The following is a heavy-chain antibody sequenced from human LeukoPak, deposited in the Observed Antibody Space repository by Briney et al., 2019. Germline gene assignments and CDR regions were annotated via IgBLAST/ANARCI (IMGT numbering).Heavy chain of an antibody. Sequence: GGSLRLSCAGSGFTFSRYALHWVRQAPGKGLEWVAVISYDETTEFYAASVKGRFTISRDNSESTVYLQMNSLRPEDTAMYYCAFSQSSPSRQAKDPFDYWGQGTLVTVSS. J-gene: IGHJ4*02. V-gene: IGHV3-30-3*01. D-gene: IGHD2-2*01. CDR1: GFTFSRYA. CDR2: ISYDETTE. CDR3: AFSQSSPSRQAKDPFDY.